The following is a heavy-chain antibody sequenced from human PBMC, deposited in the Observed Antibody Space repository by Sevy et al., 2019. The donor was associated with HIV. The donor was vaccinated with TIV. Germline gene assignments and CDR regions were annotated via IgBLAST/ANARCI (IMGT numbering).Heavy chain of an antibody. CDR2: IYSGEYT. D-gene: IGHD3-9*01. V-gene: IGHV3-53*01. CDR1: GFTVSSKY. Sequence: GGSLRLSCAASGFTVSSKYMSWVRQAPGKGLEWVSVIYSGEYTYYADSVKGRFTISRDISKNTLNLEMNNLRAEDTAVYYCATDQYYDIGTGVYGVDVWGRGTTVTVSS. J-gene: IGHJ6*02. CDR3: ATDQYYDIGTGVYGVDV.